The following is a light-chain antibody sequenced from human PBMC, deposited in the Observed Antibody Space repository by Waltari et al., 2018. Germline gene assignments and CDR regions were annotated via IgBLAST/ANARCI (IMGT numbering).Light chain of an antibody. V-gene: IGLV1-51*02. J-gene: IGLJ1*01. CDR3: GTWDNTLRRV. CDR1: SSNIGQNY. Sequence: QSVLAQPPSVSAAPGQKVTITCSGSSSNIGQNYVSLYQQLPGAAPKLFVYENNKRGSGVPDRFSGSKSGTSATLGITGLQTGDEADYYCGTWDNTLRRVFGTGTKVTVL. CDR2: ENN.